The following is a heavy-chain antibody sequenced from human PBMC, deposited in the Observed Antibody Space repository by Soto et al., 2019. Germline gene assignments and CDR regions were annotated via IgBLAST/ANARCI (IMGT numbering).Heavy chain of an antibody. Sequence: QVQLQESGSGLVKPSQTLSLTCTVSGDSIRSPNISWDWIRQAPGRALEWIGYVYPSGATYYNPSFRGRLTLSVDRSKNQFSLKLTSVTAADTAVYYCARGNGSRLLDSWGQGTLVTVSS. CDR3: ARGNGSRLLDS. CDR1: GDSIRSPNIS. J-gene: IGHJ4*02. D-gene: IGHD6-13*01. CDR2: VYPSGAT. V-gene: IGHV4-30-2*01.